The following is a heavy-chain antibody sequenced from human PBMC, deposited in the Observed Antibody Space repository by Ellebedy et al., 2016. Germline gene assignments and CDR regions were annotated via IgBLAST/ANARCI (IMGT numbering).Heavy chain of an antibody. CDR2: ISSSSSTI. V-gene: IGHV3-48*02. J-gene: IGHJ4*02. CDR3: ARDFYDSSGYYDY. Sequence: GGSLRLSXAASGFTFSSYSMNWVRQAPGKGLEWVSYISSSSSTIYYADSVKGRFTMSRDTVRNTVDLQMNSLRDEDTAVYYCARDFYDSSGYYDYWGQGTLVTVSS. D-gene: IGHD3-22*01. CDR1: GFTFSSYS.